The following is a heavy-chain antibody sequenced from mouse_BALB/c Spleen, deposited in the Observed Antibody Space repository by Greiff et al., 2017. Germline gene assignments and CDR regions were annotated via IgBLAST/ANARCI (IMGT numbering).Heavy chain of an antibody. V-gene: IGHV8-12*01. Sequence: QVTLKVSGPGILQPSQTLSLTCSFSGFSLSTSGMGVSWIRQPSGKGLEWLAHIYWDDDKRYNPSLKSRSTISKDTSRNQVFLKITSVDTAATATCTNARMVPTGAGFAYWGQGTLVTVSA. CDR2: IYWDDDK. CDR3: ARMVPTGAGFAY. J-gene: IGHJ3*01. CDR1: GFSLSTSGMG. D-gene: IGHD2-1*01.